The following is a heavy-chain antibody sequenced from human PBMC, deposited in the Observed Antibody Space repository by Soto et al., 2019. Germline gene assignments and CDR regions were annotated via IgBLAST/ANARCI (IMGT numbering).Heavy chain of an antibody. CDR3: ARLRSQTSNWNDVRRAFDI. CDR2: IIPIFGTA. J-gene: IGHJ3*02. D-gene: IGHD1-1*01. Sequence: ASVKVSCKASGGTFSSYAISWVRQAPGQGLEWMGGIIPIFGTANYAQKFQGRVTITADESTSTAYMELSSLRSEDTAVYYCARLRSQTSNWNDVRRAFDIWGQGTMVTVSS. CDR1: GGTFSSYA. V-gene: IGHV1-69*13.